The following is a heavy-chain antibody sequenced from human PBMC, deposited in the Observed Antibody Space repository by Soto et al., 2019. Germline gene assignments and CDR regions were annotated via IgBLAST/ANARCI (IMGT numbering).Heavy chain of an antibody. J-gene: IGHJ3*02. D-gene: IGHD1-26*01. CDR3: ARITALSGSYYVGIRRPYDAFDI. CDR2: IYPGDSDT. V-gene: IGHV5-51*01. Sequence: PGESLKISCKGSGYSFTSYWIGWVRQMPGKGLEWMGIIYPGDSDTRYSPSFQGQVTISADKSISTAYLQWSSLKASDTAMYYCARITALSGSYYVGIRRPYDAFDIWGQGTMVTVSS. CDR1: GYSFTSYW.